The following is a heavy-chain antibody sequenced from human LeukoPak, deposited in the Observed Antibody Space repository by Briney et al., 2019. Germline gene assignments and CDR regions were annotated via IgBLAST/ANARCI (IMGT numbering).Heavy chain of an antibody. CDR2: INPNSGGT. CDR3: AREWIAAALFDY. Sequence: ASVKVSCKASGYTFTGYYMHWVRQAPGQGLEWMGWINPNSGGTNYAQKFQGRVTMTRDTSISTAYMELSRLRSDDTAVYYCAREWIAAALFDYWGQGTLVTVSS. CDR1: GYTFTGYY. V-gene: IGHV1-2*02. J-gene: IGHJ4*02. D-gene: IGHD6-13*01.